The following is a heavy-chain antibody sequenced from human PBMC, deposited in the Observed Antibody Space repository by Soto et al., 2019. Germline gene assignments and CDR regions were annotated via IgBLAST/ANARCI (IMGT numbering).Heavy chain of an antibody. J-gene: IGHJ4*02. CDR1: GFPFRSYA. Sequence: GGSLRLSCAASGFPFRSYAMGWVRQAPGKGLEWISVISGSGEITLYTDSVKGRFTIPRDFSNNTLSLQMNSLRADDTAIYYCGKARYLLVDQPLYFESWGQGTLVTVSS. D-gene: IGHD3-9*01. V-gene: IGHV3-23*01. CDR3: GKARYLLVDQPLYFES. CDR2: ISGSGEIT.